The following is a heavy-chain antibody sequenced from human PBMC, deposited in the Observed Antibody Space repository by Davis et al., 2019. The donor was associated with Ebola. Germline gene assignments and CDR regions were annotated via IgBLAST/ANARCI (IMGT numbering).Heavy chain of an antibody. CDR3: ACQRYYYYGMDV. CDR2: IDPSDSYT. Sequence: GESPKTPCKGPGYSFTSYWISWVRQMPGKGLEWMGRIDPSDSYTNYSPSFQGHVTISADKSISTAYLQWSSLKASDTAMYYCACQRYYYYGMDVWGQGTTVTVSS. V-gene: IGHV5-10-1*01. J-gene: IGHJ6*02. CDR1: GYSFTSYW.